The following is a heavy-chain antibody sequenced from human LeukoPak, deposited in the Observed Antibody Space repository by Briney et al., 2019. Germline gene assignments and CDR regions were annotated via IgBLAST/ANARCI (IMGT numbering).Heavy chain of an antibody. CDR2: IWFDGIRK. J-gene: IGHJ3*02. CDR1: GFTFSNYG. D-gene: IGHD3-22*01. CDR3: ARDLEDSSPFGAFDM. Sequence: GGSLRLSCAASGFTFSNYGMHWVRQVPGKGLEWVAAIWFDGIRKYYADSVKGRLTISRDNSKNTLYLQMNSLRAEDTAVYYCARDLEDSSPFGAFDMWGQGTMVSVSS. V-gene: IGHV3-33*01.